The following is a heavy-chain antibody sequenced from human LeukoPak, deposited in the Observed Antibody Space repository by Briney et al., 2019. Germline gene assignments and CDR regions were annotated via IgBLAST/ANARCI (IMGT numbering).Heavy chain of an antibody. Sequence: SETLSLTCTVSGGSISSYYWSWIRQPPGKGVEGIGYIYYSGSTNYNPSLKSRVTISVDTSKNQFSLKLSSVTAADTAVYYCARGSAGTTEDFDYWGQGTLVTVSS. CDR3: ARGSAGTTEDFDY. D-gene: IGHD1-1*01. J-gene: IGHJ4*02. CDR1: GGSISSYY. V-gene: IGHV4-59*01. CDR2: IYYSGST.